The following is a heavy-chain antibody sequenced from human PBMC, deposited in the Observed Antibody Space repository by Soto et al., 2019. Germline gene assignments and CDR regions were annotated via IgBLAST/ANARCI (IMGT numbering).Heavy chain of an antibody. Sequence: QVQLQESGPGLVKPSQTLSLTCTVSGGSISSGGYYWSWIRQHPGKGLEWIGYIYYSGSTYYNPSLRSRVTTSVDTSKNQFSLRLSSVTAAEAAVYYCASYAYSSSSGGVDYWGQGTLVTVSS. CDR2: IYYSGST. V-gene: IGHV4-31*03. J-gene: IGHJ4*02. CDR1: GGSISSGGYY. D-gene: IGHD6-6*01. CDR3: ASYAYSSSSGGVDY.